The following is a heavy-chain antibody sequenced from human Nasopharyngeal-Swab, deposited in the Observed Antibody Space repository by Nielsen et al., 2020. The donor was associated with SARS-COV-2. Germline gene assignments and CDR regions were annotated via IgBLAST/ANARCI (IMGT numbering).Heavy chain of an antibody. D-gene: IGHD3-16*01. CDR1: GFTFSNYA. CDR3: VKGGINWFDP. V-gene: IGHV3-23*01. J-gene: IGHJ5*02. CDR2: ISGSGGST. Sequence: GEFLKISCEASGFTFSNYAMSWVRQAPGKGLEWVSAISGSGGSTYYADSVKGRFTISRDNSKNTLSLQMNSLRAEDTAVYYCVKGGINWFDPWGQGTLVTVSS.